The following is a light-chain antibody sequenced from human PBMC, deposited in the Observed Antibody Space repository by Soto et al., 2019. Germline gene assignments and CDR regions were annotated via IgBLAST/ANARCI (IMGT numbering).Light chain of an antibody. CDR3: QQYNNWPQT. Sequence: EKVMTQSPAALSLPPEGKATLSCRARQIVSINLAWYQQKPGQALRFLIYGASTRATGIPARFSGSGSGTEFTLTISSLQSEDFAVYYCQQYNNWPQTFGHGTKVDIK. CDR2: GAS. J-gene: IGKJ1*01. CDR1: QIVSIN. V-gene: IGKV3-15*01.